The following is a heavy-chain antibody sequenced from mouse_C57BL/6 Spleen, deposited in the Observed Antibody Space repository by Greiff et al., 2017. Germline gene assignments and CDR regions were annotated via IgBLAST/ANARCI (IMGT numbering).Heavy chain of an antibody. CDR1: GYTFTGYW. CDR2: ILPGSGST. D-gene: IGHD1-1*01. V-gene: IGHV1-9*01. CDR3: ARSPYYGSSLYYAMDY. J-gene: IGHJ4*01. Sequence: LEESGAELMKPGASVKLSCKATGYTFTGYWIEWVKQRPGHGLEWIGEILPGSGSTNYNEKFKGKATFTADTSSNTAYMQLSSLTTEDSAIYYCARSPYYGSSLYYAMDYWGQGTSVTVSS.